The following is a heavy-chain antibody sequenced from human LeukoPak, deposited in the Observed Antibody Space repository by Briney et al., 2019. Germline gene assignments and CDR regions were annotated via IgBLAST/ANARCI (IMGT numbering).Heavy chain of an antibody. V-gene: IGHV3-11*04. CDR2: ISSRGSTI. D-gene: IGHD2-2*01. Sequence: GGSLRLSCAASGFTFSDYYMGWIRQAPGKGLEWVSYISSRGSTIYYADSVKGRFTISRDSARNLLYLQMNSLRAEDTAVYCCARPQTYCSTTSCHVGEYYFDHWGQGTLVTVSS. CDR3: ARPQTYCSTTSCHVGEYYFDH. CDR1: GFTFSDYY. J-gene: IGHJ4*02.